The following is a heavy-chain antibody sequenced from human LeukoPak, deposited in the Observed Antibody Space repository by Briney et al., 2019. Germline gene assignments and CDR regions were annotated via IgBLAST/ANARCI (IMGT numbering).Heavy chain of an antibody. Sequence: SATLSLTCTVSGGSISSSSYYWGWIRQPPGEGLGWIGSIYYSGSTYYNPSLKSRVTISVDTSKNQFSLKLSSVTAADTAVYYCARDRSTVTTSLDYWGQGTLVTVSS. J-gene: IGHJ4*02. V-gene: IGHV4-39*07. CDR2: IYYSGST. D-gene: IGHD4-11*01. CDR3: ARDRSTVTTSLDY. CDR1: GGSISSSSYY.